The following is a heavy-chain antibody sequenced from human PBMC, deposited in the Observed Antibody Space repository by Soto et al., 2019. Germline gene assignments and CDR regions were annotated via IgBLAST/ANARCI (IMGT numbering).Heavy chain of an antibody. V-gene: IGHV1-69*13. D-gene: IGHD6-13*01. CDR1: GGTFSSYR. CDR2: IVPIYRTA. Sequence: SVKVSCKASGGTFSSYRINWVRQAPGQGLEWVGGIVPIYRTADYAQKFQGRVTITADESARTSYMGLRSLKSQDTAVYYCVRDSGAKLSSSWGQGTLVTVSS. CDR3: VRDSGAKLSSS. J-gene: IGHJ4*02.